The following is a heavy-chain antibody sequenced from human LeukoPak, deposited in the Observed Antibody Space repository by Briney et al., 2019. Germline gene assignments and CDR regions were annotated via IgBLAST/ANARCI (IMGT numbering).Heavy chain of an antibody. CDR2: ISGSGGST. J-gene: IGHJ4*02. Sequence: PGGSLGLSCAASGFTFSSYAMSWVRQAPGKGLEWVSAISGSGGSTYYADSVKGRFTISRDNSKNTLYLQMNSLRAEDTAVYYCAKDHRDGYNYCFDYWGQGTLVTVSS. V-gene: IGHV3-23*01. CDR1: GFTFSSYA. D-gene: IGHD5-24*01. CDR3: AKDHRDGYNYCFDY.